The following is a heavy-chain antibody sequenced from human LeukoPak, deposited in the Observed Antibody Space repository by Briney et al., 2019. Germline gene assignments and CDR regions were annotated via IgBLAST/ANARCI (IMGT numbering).Heavy chain of an antibody. D-gene: IGHD6-19*01. V-gene: IGHV4-59*08. CDR2: IYYSGST. J-gene: IGHJ4*02. CDR1: GGSIRSYY. Sequence: SETLSLTCTVSGGSIRSYYWSWIRQPPGKGLEWIGYIYYSGSTNYNPSLKSRVTISVDTSKNQFSLKLSSVTAADTAVYYCARHSGYSSGWSFGYWGQGTLVTVSS. CDR3: ARHSGYSSGWSFGY.